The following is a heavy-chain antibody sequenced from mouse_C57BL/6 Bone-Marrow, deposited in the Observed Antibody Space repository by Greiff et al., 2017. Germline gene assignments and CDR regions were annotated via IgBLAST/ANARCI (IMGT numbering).Heavy chain of an antibody. J-gene: IGHJ3*01. D-gene: IGHD2-5*01. CDR2: IDPSDSYT. Sequence: QVQLQQPGAELVKPGASVKLSCKASGYTFTSYWMQWVKQRPGQGLEWIGEIDPSDSYTNYNQKFKGKATLTVDTSSSTAYMQLSILTSEASAVYYCARSYYSNPAWFAYWGQGTLVTVSA. CDR3: ARSYYSNPAWFAY. V-gene: IGHV1-50*01. CDR1: GYTFTSYW.